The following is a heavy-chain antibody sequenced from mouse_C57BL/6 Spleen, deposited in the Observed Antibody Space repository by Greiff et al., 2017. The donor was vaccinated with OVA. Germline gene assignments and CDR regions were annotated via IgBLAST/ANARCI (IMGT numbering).Heavy chain of an antibody. V-gene: IGHV1-82*01. J-gene: IGHJ1*03. Sequence: VQLQQSGPELVKPGASVKLSCKASGYAFTSSWMNWVKQRPGKGLEWIGRIYPGGGGTNYNGKFKGKATLTAAKSSSTAYMQLSSLTSEDSAVYFGARYYSGSSHWYFDVWGTGTTVTVSS. CDR1: GYAFTSSW. D-gene: IGHD1-1*01. CDR3: ARYYSGSSHWYFDV. CDR2: IYPGGGGT.